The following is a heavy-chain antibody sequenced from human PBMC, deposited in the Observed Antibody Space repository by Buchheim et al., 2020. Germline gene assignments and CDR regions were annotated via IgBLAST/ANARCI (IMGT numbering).Heavy chain of an antibody. CDR2: IYHTGST. D-gene: IGHD2-2*01. CDR1: GGSITSSHW. CDR3: ARDPSSSATFDS. V-gene: IGHV4-4*02. J-gene: IGHJ5*01. Sequence: QVQLQESGPGLVKPSGTLSLTCAVSGGSITSSHWWTWVRQPPGKGLEWIGEIYHTGSTNYRPSLASRATILVDRPKNQFSLTLRAVTAADTGFYYCARDPSSSATFDSWGQGTL.